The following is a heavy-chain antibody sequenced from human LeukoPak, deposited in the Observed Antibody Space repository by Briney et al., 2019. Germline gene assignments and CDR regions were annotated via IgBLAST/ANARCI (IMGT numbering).Heavy chain of an antibody. CDR2: INPNSGGT. CDR3: ARRASDSGSYDY. Sequence: ASVKVSCKASGYTFTGYYVHWVRQAPGQGLEWMGWINPNSGGTNYAQKFQGRVTMTRDTSISTAYMELSRLRSDDTAVYYCARRASDSGSYDYWGQGTLVTVSS. CDR1: GYTFTGYY. D-gene: IGHD1-26*01. V-gene: IGHV1-2*02. J-gene: IGHJ4*02.